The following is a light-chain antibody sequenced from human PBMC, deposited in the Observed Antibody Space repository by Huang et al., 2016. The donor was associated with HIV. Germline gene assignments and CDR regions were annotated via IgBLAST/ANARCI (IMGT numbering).Light chain of an antibody. V-gene: IGKV3-20*01. J-gene: IGKJ2*02. CDR2: GAA. CDR1: QRIAGSY. CDR3: HQYGASPPWT. Sequence: EVVLTQSPGTLSLSAGERATLSCRASQRIAGSYLAWYQQKPGQAPRLLIYGAAKRATGIPDRFGGSGSGTGSGTDFTLTISRLEPEDFAVYYCHQYGASPPWTFGQGTKLEIK.